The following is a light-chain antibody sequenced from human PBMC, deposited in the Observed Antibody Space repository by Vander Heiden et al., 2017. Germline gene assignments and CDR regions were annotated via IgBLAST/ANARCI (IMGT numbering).Light chain of an antibody. CDR2: GKN. CDR3: NSRDSSGNNLVV. CDR1: SLRSYY. J-gene: IGLJ2*01. Sequence: SSELTHDPAVSVALGQTVRITCQGDSLRSYYASWYQQKPGQAPVLVIYGKNNRPSGSPDRFSGSSSGNTAASTITGAQAEDEADYYCNSRDSSGNNLVVFGGGTKLTVL. V-gene: IGLV3-19*01.